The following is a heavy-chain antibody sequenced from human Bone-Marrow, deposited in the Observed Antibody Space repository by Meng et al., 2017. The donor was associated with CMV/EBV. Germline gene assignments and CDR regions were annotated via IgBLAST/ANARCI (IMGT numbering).Heavy chain of an antibody. CDR1: GFTFTSYA. CDR2: ISAGSGST. Sequence: LSLTCAASGFTFTSYAMSWVRQSPGKGLEWVSSISAGSGSTYYADSVQGRFTLSRDNSKNTLYLQMNSLRAEDTALYYCARDEQSIFGRRGAFDIWGQGTMVTVSS. J-gene: IGHJ3*02. CDR3: ARDEQSIFGRRGAFDI. D-gene: IGHD3-3*01. V-gene: IGHV3-23*01.